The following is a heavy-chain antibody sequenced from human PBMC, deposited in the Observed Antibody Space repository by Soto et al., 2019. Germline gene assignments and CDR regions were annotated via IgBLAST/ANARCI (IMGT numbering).Heavy chain of an antibody. D-gene: IGHD6-6*01. J-gene: IGHJ6*02. CDR1: GYTFTSYG. V-gene: IGHV1-18*01. CDR2: ISAYNGNT. CDR3: ARVAFSKYTYYYYGMDV. Sequence: ASVKVSCKASGYTFTSYGISWVRQAPGQGLEWMGWISAYNGNTNYAQKLQGRVTMTTDTSTSTAYMELRSLRSDDTAVYYCARVAFSKYTYYYYGMDVWGQGTTVTVSS.